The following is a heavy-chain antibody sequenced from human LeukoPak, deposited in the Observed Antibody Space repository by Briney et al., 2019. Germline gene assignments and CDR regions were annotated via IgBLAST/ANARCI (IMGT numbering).Heavy chain of an antibody. Sequence: GASVKVSCKASGYTFSNNAIQWVRQGPGKRLEWMGWIDANNGRTKYSQNFQGRLTITRDSSAGTAYMELTSLRSEDTALYFCARGRWTATATTYYLDSWGQGTLVTVSS. CDR3: ARGRWTATATTYYLDS. CDR1: GYTFSNNA. CDR2: IDANNGRT. D-gene: IGHD2-21*02. V-gene: IGHV1-3*01. J-gene: IGHJ4*02.